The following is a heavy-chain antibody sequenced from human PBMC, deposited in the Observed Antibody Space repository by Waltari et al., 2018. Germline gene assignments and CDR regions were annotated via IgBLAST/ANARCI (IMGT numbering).Heavy chain of an antibody. J-gene: IGHJ6*02. D-gene: IGHD6-13*01. Sequence: QVQLVQSGAEVKKPGASVKVSCKASGYTFTSYDINWVRQATGHGLEWMGWMNPNSGNTGYAQKFQGRVTMTRNTSISTAYMELSSLRSEDTAVYYCASPIAAAGPGYYYYYGMDVWGQGTTVTVSS. CDR3: ASPIAAAGPGYYYYYGMDV. CDR2: MNPNSGNT. CDR1: GYTFTSYD. V-gene: IGHV1-8*01.